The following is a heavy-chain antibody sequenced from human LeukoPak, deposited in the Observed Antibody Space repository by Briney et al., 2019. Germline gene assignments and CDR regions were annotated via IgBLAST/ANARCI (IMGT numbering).Heavy chain of an antibody. D-gene: IGHD3-9*01. J-gene: IGHJ4*02. CDR2: ISYDGSNK. V-gene: IGHV3-30-3*01. Sequence: GGSLRLSCAASGFTVSNNYMSWVRQAPGKGLEWVAVISYDGSNKYYADSVKGRFTISRDNSKNTLYLQMNSLRAEDTAVYYCAREIYFDWPDGPGSDYWGQGTLVTVSS. CDR3: AREIYFDWPDGPGSDY. CDR1: GFTVSNNY.